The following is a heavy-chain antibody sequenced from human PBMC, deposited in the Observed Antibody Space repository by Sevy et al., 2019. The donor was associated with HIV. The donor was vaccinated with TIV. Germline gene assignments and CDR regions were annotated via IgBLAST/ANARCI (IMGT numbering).Heavy chain of an antibody. CDR2: IKEDGSEK. CDR1: GFTFSSYS. V-gene: IGHV3-7*03. CDR3: ARARRSYGGSYYYYYYMDV. Sequence: GGSLRLSCAGSGFTFSSYSMSWVRQAPGKGLEWVANIKEDGSEKNYVDSVKGRFTLPRDNAKNSLYLQMNSLRAEDTALYYCARARRSYGGSYYYYYYMDVWGKGTTVTVSS. D-gene: IGHD5-12*01. J-gene: IGHJ6*03.